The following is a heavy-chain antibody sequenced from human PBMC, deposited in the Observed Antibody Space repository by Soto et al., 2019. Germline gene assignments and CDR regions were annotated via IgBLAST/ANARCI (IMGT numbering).Heavy chain of an antibody. CDR1: GGTFSSYA. J-gene: IGHJ4*02. Sequence: RASVKVSCKAPGGTFSSYAISWVRQAPGQGLEWMGGIIPIFGTANYAQKFQGRVTITADESTSTAYMELSSLRSEDTAVYYCARDRPRYYYDSSGYFDYWGQGTLVTVSS. CDR2: IIPIFGTA. V-gene: IGHV1-69*13. CDR3: ARDRPRYYYDSSGYFDY. D-gene: IGHD3-22*01.